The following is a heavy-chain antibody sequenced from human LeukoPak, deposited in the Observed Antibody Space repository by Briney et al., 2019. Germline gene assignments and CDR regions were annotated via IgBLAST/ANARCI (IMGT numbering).Heavy chain of an antibody. CDR2: ISGSGGST. CDR3: AKEVGYDSSGYDDY. V-gene: IGHV3-23*01. D-gene: IGHD3-22*01. J-gene: IGHJ4*02. Sequence: GGSLRLSCAASGFIFSSYAMSWVRQAPGQGLEWVSAISGSGGSTYYADSVKGRFTISRGNSKNTLYLQMNSLRAEDTAVHYCAKEVGYDSSGYDDYWGQGTLVTVSS. CDR1: GFIFSSYA.